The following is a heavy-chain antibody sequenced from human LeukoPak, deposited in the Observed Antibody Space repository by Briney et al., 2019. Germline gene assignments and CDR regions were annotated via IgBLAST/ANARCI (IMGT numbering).Heavy chain of an antibody. D-gene: IGHD3-22*01. J-gene: IGHJ4*02. CDR2: ISGYNGNT. Sequence: ASVKVSCKASTYTFTRYGISWVRQAPGQGLEWMGWISGYNGNTNYAQKFQGRVTMTRDTSISTAYMELRSLRSDDTAVYYCARAATDYYDSSGYYPADWGQGTLVTVSS. V-gene: IGHV1-18*01. CDR1: TYTFTRYG. CDR3: ARAATDYYDSSGYYPAD.